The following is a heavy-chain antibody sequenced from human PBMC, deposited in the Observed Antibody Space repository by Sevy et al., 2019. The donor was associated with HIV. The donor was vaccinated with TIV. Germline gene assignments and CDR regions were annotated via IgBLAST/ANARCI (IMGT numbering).Heavy chain of an antibody. J-gene: IGHJ4*02. Sequence: GGSLRLSCAASGFTFSSYAMSWVRQAPGKGLEWVSAISGSSGSKYYADSVKGRFTISRDNSKNTLYLQMNSLRSDDTAVYYWAKGDVYDDAWVIYRYPDRFDSWGQGTLVTVSS. CDR3: AKGDVYDDAWVIYRYPDRFDS. D-gene: IGHD3-16*02. CDR1: GFTFSSYA. CDR2: ISGSSGSK. V-gene: IGHV3-23*01.